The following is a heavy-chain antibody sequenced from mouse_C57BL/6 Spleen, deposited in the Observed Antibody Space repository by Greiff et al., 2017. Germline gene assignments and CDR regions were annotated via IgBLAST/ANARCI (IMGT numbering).Heavy chain of an antibody. J-gene: IGHJ4*01. V-gene: IGHV5-9-1*02. CDR3: TRVNHYGSYYYAMDY. D-gene: IGHD1-1*01. CDR2: ISSGGDYI. CDR1: GFTFSSYA. Sequence: EVKLVESGEGLVKPGGSLKLSCAASGFTFSSYAMSWVRQTPEKRLEWVAYISSGGDYIYYADTVKGRFTISRDNARNTLYLQMSSLKSEDTAMYYCTRVNHYGSYYYAMDYWGQGTSVTVSS.